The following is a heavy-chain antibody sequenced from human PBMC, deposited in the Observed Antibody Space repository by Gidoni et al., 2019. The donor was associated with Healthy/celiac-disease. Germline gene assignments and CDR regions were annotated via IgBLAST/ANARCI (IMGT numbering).Heavy chain of an antibody. J-gene: IGHJ4*02. CDR3: ARGLSGGSDY. CDR2: INHSGST. V-gene: IGHV4-34*01. CDR1: GGSFSGYY. Sequence: QVQLQLWGAGLLKPSATLSLTGAVYGGSFSGYYWGWIRQPPGKGLEWIGEINHSGSTNYNPSLKSRVTISVDTSKNQFSLKLSSVTAADTAVYYCARGLSGGSDYWGQGTLVTVSS. D-gene: IGHD2-15*01.